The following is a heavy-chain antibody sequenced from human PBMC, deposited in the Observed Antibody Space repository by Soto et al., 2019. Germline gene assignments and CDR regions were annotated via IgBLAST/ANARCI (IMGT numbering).Heavy chain of an antibody. CDR2: IYQSGST. CDR3: ARHVATVTQGYGLDG. D-gene: IGHD4-17*01. J-gene: IGHJ6*02. V-gene: IGHV4-61*08. Sequence: PSETLSLTCTVSGVSVNSGDYYWSWIRQTPGKGLEWIGYIYQSGSTRYNPSLKSRVTISLDTSKNQFSLKLSSVTAADTAVYYCARHVATVTQGYGLDGWGQGTTVTVSS. CDR1: GVSVNSGDYY.